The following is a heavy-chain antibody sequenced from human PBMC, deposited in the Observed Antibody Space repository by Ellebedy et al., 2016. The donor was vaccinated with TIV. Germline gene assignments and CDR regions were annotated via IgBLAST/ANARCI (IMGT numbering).Heavy chain of an antibody. Sequence: GESLKISCAASGFTFNSFAMHWVRQPPGKGLEWVAFISYDGSDENFADSVRGRFTISRDNSKNTVDLQMSSLRDDDTAVYYCVSGLRGLEDVGLYDYWGQGTLVTVSS. CDR1: GFTFNSFA. CDR3: VSGLRGLEDVGLYDY. D-gene: IGHD1-26*01. V-gene: IGHV3-30*04. J-gene: IGHJ4*02. CDR2: ISYDGSDE.